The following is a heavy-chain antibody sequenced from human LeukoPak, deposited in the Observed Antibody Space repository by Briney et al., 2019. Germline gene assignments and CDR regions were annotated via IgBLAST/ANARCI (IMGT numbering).Heavy chain of an antibody. V-gene: IGHV3-30-3*01. CDR2: ISYDGSNK. CDR3: AREDCSSTSCYEGYYYYGMDV. CDR1: GFTFRSYA. D-gene: IGHD2-2*01. J-gene: IGHJ6*02. Sequence: PGRSLRLSCPASGFTFRSYAMHWVRQAPGKGLEWVAVISYDGSNKYYADSVKGRFTISRDNSKNTLYLQMNSLRAEDTAVYYCAREDCSSTSCYEGYYYYGMDVWGQGTTVTVSS.